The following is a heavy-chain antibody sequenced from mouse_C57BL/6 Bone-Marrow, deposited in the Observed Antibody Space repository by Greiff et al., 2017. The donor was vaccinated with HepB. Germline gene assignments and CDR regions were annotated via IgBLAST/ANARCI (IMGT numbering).Heavy chain of an antibody. CDR2: IWSDGST. CDR1: GFSLTSYG. D-gene: IGHD1-1*01. V-gene: IGHV2-6-1*01. Sequence: VQRVESGPGLVAPSQSLSITCTVSGFSLTSYGVHWVRQPPGKGLEWLVVIWSDGSTTYNSALKSRLSISKDNSKSQVFLKMNSLQTDDTAMYYCARQYYYGSRDYAMDYWGQGTSVTVSS. CDR3: ARQYYYGSRDYAMDY. J-gene: IGHJ4*01.